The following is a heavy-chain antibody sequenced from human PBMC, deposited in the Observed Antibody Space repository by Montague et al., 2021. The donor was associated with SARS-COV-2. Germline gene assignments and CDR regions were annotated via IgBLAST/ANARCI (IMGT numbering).Heavy chain of an antibody. J-gene: IGHJ3*01. V-gene: IGHV4-39*02. Sequence: SETLSLTCTVSGGSITNNIDYWAWIRQPPGKGLEWIGSIYYTGNTYYNPSLKSRVTISVVTSKNHFTLKLSSVTAAETAVYYCARVKRYFDSSGSPSAFDFWGQGTKVTVSS. CDR3: ARVKRYFDSSGSPSAFDF. CDR2: IYYTGNT. CDR1: GGSITNNIDY. D-gene: IGHD3-22*01.